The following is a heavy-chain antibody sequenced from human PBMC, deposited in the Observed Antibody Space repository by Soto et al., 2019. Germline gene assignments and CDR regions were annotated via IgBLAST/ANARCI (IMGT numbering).Heavy chain of an antibody. Sequence: GGSLRLSCAASGFTFSSYAIHWVRQAPGKGLEWVAVISYDGSNKYYADSVKGRFTISRDNSKNTLYLEMNSLRTEDTAVYYCARGLGSSGYYAVDYWGQGTLVTVSS. CDR2: ISYDGSNK. CDR1: GFTFSSYA. J-gene: IGHJ4*02. V-gene: IGHV3-30-3*01. D-gene: IGHD3-22*01. CDR3: ARGLGSSGYYAVDY.